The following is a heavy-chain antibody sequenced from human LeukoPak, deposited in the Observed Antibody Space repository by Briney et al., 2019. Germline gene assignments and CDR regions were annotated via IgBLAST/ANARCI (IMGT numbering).Heavy chain of an antibody. V-gene: IGHV3-23*01. CDR3: ASSRVYGYHDY. D-gene: IGHD5-18*01. CDR1: GFTFSSYP. CDR2: ITGGGEST. J-gene: IGHJ4*02. Sequence: PGGSLRLSCTASGFTFSSYPMYWVRQAPGKGLEWVSAITGGGESTYYAESMKGRFTVSRDNSKDTLYLQMNSLRAEDTAVYYCASSRVYGYHDYWGQGTLVTVSS.